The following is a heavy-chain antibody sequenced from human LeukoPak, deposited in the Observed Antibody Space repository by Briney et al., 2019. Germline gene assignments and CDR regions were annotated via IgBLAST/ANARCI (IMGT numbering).Heavy chain of an antibody. V-gene: IGHV3-9*01. CDR3: AKSPYYYGMDV. CDR1: GFTFDDYA. J-gene: IGHJ6*02. CDR2: ISWNSGGI. Sequence: GGSLRLSCAASGFTFDDYAMHWVRQAPGKGLEWVSGISWNSGGIAYADSVKGRFTISRDNAKNSLYLQMNSLRAEDTALYYWAKSPYYYGMDVWGQGTTVTVSS.